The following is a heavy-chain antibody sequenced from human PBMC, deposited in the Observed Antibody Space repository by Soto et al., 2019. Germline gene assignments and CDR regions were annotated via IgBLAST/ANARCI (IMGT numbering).Heavy chain of an antibody. CDR2: ISGSGCST. Sequence: GGSLRLSCAASGFTFSSYSMSWVRQAPGKGLEWVSAISGSGCSTYYADSVKGRFTISRDNSKNTLYLQMNSLRAEDTAVYYCAKDFLESPVVVTAMQDYWGQGTLVTVSS. V-gene: IGHV3-23*01. J-gene: IGHJ4*02. CDR3: AKDFLESPVVVTAMQDY. CDR1: GFTFSSYS. D-gene: IGHD2-21*02.